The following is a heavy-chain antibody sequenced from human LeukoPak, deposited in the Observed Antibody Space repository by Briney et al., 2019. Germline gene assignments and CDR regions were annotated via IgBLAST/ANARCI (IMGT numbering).Heavy chain of an antibody. CDR2: ISAYNGQT. CDR3: AREGSEVAVAGTGVYYYYYMDV. D-gene: IGHD6-19*01. Sequence: ASVKVSCKASGYTFTSYGISWARQAPGQGLEWVVLISAYNGQTNYAQKHQGRVTMTTDTSKSTAYMELRSLRSDDTAVYYCAREGSEVAVAGTGVYYYYYMDVWGKGTTVTISS. CDR1: GYTFTSYG. V-gene: IGHV1-18*01. J-gene: IGHJ6*03.